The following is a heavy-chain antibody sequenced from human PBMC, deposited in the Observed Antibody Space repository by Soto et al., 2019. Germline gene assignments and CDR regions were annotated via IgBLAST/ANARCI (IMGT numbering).Heavy chain of an antibody. Sequence: ASLKVSCKASGYTFTGYYMHWVRQAPGQGLEWMGWINPNSGGTNYPQKFQGRVTMTRDTSISTAYMELSRLRSDDTAVYYCASYLTSGSYLLFDYWGQGTLVTVSS. J-gene: IGHJ4*02. D-gene: IGHD3-10*01. CDR3: ASYLTSGSYLLFDY. V-gene: IGHV1-2*02. CDR1: GYTFTGYY. CDR2: INPNSGGT.